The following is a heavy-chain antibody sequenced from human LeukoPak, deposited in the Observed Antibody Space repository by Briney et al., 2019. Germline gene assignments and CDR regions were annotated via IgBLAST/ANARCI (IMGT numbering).Heavy chain of an antibody. CDR3: AESGAYSSVTDGAFDI. J-gene: IGHJ3*02. CDR2: IKQDGSEK. D-gene: IGHD3-22*01. Sequence: TGGSLRLSCAASGFTFSSYWMSWVRQAPGKGLEWVANIKQDGSEKYYVDSVKGRFTISRDNAKNSLYLQMNSLRAEDTAVYYCAESGAYSSVTDGAFDIWGQGTMVTVSS. V-gene: IGHV3-7*01. CDR1: GFTFSSYW.